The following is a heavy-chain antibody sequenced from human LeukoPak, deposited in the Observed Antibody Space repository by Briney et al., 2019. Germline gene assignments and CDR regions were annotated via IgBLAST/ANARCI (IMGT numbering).Heavy chain of an antibody. CDR3: ARVRGYYDSSGPRDY. J-gene: IGHJ4*02. Sequence: ASVKVSCKASGYTFTSYGISWVRQAPGQGLEWMGWISAYNGNTNYAQKLQGRVTMTTDTSTRTAYMELRSLRSDDTALYYCARVRGYYDSSGPRDYWGQGTLVTVSS. CDR2: ISAYNGNT. V-gene: IGHV1-18*01. CDR1: GYTFTSYG. D-gene: IGHD3-22*01.